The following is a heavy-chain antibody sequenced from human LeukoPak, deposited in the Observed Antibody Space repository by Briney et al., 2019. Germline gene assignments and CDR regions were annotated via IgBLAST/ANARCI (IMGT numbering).Heavy chain of an antibody. CDR3: ARGRGSGHKENWFDP. J-gene: IGHJ5*02. V-gene: IGHV1-8*01. Sequence: ASVKVSCKASGYTFTTYDINWVRQATGQGLEWMGWMNPNSGNTGYTQKFQGRVTMTRNTSISTAYMELSSLRYEDTAVYYCARGRGSGHKENWFDPWGQGTLVTVSS. CDR2: MNPNSGNT. CDR1: GYTFTTYD. D-gene: IGHD6-19*01.